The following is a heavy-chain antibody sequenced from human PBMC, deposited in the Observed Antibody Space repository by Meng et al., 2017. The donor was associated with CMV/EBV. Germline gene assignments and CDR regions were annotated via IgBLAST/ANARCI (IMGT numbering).Heavy chain of an antibody. Sequence: GESLKISCAASGFTFSNAWMSWVRQAPGKGLEWVGRIKSKTDGGTTDYAAPVKGRFTISRDESKNTLYLQMNSLKTEDTAVYYCVSSSSWYDAFDIWGQGTMVTVSS. CDR3: VSSSSWYDAFDI. CDR1: GFTFSNAW. D-gene: IGHD6-13*01. J-gene: IGHJ3*02. CDR2: IKSKTDGGTT. V-gene: IGHV3-15*01.